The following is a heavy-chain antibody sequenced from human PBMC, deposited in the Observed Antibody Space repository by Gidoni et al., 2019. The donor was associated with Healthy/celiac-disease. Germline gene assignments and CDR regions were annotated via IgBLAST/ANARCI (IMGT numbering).Heavy chain of an antibody. CDR1: GGSISSVDYF. J-gene: IGHJ5*02. CDR3: ARDGSYDFWSGYPTYNWFDP. CDR2: IYDSGST. Sequence: QVHLQESGPGLVQPSQTLSLPCTFPGGSISSVDYFCRWIRQPTGQGLEWIGDIYDSGSTYYNPSLKSRVTISVDTSKKQFSLELSSVTAADPAVYYCARDGSYDFWSGYPTYNWFDPWGQGTLVTVSS. V-gene: IGHV4-30-4*01. D-gene: IGHD3-3*01.